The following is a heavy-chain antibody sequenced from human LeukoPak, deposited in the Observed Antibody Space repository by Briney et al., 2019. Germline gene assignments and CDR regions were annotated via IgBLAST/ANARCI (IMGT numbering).Heavy chain of an antibody. CDR3: ASAYTYVRLGDH. Sequence: GGSLRLSCAVSGLSFSNYWMHWVRQAPGKGLVWVARTNLHGTAVDYADSVKGRFTISRDDAKNTLFLQMNSLRAEDTAVYYCASAYTYVRLGDHWGQGTLVTVSS. CDR1: GLSFSNYW. CDR2: TNLHGTAV. D-gene: IGHD3-16*01. V-gene: IGHV3-74*01. J-gene: IGHJ4*02.